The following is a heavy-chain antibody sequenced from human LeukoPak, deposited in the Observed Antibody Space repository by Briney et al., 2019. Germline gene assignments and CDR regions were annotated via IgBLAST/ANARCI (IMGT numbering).Heavy chain of an antibody. V-gene: IGHV3-30*18. Sequence: GRPLRLSCGASGFTFSTYAMHWVRQTPDKELEWVAVISSDGSSEKYADSVKGRFTVSRDNSKNTLFLRMNNLTPEDTAVYYCAKGLHISTWYGSWFGPWGQGTLVTVSS. CDR2: ISSDGSSE. CDR3: AKGLHISTWYGSWFGP. J-gene: IGHJ5*02. CDR1: GFTFSTYA. D-gene: IGHD3-3*02.